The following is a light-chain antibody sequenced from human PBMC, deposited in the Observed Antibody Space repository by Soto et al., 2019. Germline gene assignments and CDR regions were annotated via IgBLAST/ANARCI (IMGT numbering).Light chain of an antibody. Sequence: DIQLTQSPSFLSASVGDRVTITCRASQSISSWLAWYQQKPGKAPKLLIYDASNLEAGVPSRFRGSGSGTDFTFTISRLQPEDIATYYCQQYENLPTFGQGTRLEF. CDR1: QSISSW. J-gene: IGKJ5*01. V-gene: IGKV1-33*01. CDR3: QQYENLPT. CDR2: DAS.